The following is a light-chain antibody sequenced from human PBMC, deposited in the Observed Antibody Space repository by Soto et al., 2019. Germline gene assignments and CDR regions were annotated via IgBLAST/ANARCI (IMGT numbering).Light chain of an antibody. CDR2: EVT. V-gene: IGLV2-14*01. J-gene: IGLJ1*01. CDR1: SRDVGGYNY. Sequence: QSVLTQPASVSGSPGQSITISCTGTSRDVGGYNYVSWYQHHPGEVPKLMMFEVTKRTSGVSNRFSGSKSGNTASLTISGLQAEDEADYFCNSYTTSSTHVFGSGTKLTVL. CDR3: NSYTTSSTHV.